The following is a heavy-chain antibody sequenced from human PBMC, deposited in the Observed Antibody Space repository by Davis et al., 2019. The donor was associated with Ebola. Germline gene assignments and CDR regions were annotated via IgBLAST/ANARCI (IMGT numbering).Heavy chain of an antibody. J-gene: IGHJ6*02. Sequence: GESLKIFCAASEFNFRAFWMSWVRQAPGKGLEWVANIKPDGSEQNYVDSVKGRSTISRDNAKNTLYVQMNSLRAEDTGIYYCGRVIFFPGIGMDIWGQGTTVTVSS. CDR3: GRVIFFPGIGMDI. V-gene: IGHV3-7*01. CDR2: IKPDGSEQ. CDR1: EFNFRAFW. D-gene: IGHD1-14*01.